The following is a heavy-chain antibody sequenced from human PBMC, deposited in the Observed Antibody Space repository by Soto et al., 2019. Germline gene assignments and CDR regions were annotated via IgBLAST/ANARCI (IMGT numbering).Heavy chain of an antibody. CDR3: AKAIKSLRYFDCSFDY. V-gene: IGHV3-43*01. CDR1: GFTFDDYT. J-gene: IGHJ4*02. D-gene: IGHD3-9*01. CDR2: ISWDGGST. Sequence: GGSLRLSCAASGFTFDDYTMHWVRQAPGKGLEWVSLISWDGGSTYYADSVKGRFTISRDNSKNSLYLQMNSLRTEDTALYYCAKAIKSLRYFDCSFDYWGQGTLVTVSS.